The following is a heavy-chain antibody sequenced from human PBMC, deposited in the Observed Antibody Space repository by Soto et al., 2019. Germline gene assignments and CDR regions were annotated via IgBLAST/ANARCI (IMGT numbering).Heavy chain of an antibody. CDR3: ACTFYWSISGGSFDI. Sequence: EVQLVESGGGLVQPGRSLRLSCAASGFTFDDYAMPWVRQAPGKGLEWVSGISWNSGSIGYADSVKGRFTISRDNAKHSLYLQMNSLRAEDTALYYCACTFYWSISGGSFDIWGQGTMVTVSS. J-gene: IGHJ3*02. CDR1: GFTFDDYA. V-gene: IGHV3-9*01. D-gene: IGHD3-9*01. CDR2: ISWNSGSI.